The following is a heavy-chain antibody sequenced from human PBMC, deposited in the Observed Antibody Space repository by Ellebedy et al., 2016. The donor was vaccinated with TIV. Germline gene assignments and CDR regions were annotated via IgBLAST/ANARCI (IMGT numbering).Heavy chain of an antibody. CDR1: GGTFSSYA. D-gene: IGHD6-13*01. J-gene: IGHJ4*02. Sequence: AASVKVSCKASGGTFSSYAISWVRQAPGQGLEWMGRIIPSLGIANYAQKFQGRVTITADKSTSTAYMELSSLRSEDTAVYYCAKGSIAAALTCLDYWGQGTLVTVAS. CDR3: AKGSIAAALTCLDY. CDR2: IIPSLGIA. V-gene: IGHV1-69*04.